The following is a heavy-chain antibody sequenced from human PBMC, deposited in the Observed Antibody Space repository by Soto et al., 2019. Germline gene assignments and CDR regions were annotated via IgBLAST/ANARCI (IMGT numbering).Heavy chain of an antibody. CDR2: IYYSGST. Sequence: PSGTLSLTCTVSGGSISSCIYYWGLIRQPPGKGLEWIGSIYYSGSTYYNPSLKSRVTISVDTSKNQFSLKLSSVTAADTAVYYCARGWIQLWLYGEGDYYYGMDVWGQGTTVTVSS. D-gene: IGHD5-18*01. CDR1: GGSISSCIYY. V-gene: IGHV4-39*01. J-gene: IGHJ6*02. CDR3: ARGWIQLWLYGEGDYYYGMDV.